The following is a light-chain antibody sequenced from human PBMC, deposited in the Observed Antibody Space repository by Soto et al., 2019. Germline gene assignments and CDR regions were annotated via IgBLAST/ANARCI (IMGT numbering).Light chain of an antibody. CDR1: QSVSSSN. Sequence: EIVLTQSPGTLSLSPGERATLSCRASQSVSSSNLAWYQQKPGQAPRLLMYGASSRATGIPARFSGSGSGTDFTLTISRLEPEDFAVYYCQQYGYSRWTFGQGTKVEIK. CDR3: QQYGYSRWT. CDR2: GAS. V-gene: IGKV3-20*01. J-gene: IGKJ1*01.